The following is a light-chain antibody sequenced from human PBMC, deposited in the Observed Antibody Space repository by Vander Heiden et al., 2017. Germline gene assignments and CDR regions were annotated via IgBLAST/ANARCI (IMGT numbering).Light chain of an antibody. CDR2: AAC. V-gene: IGKV1-17*01. J-gene: IGKJ1*01. Sequence: DIQMTQSRSSLPASVGDRVTIPCRASQVIRNDLGWSRQKPGKAPKRLMYAACSFQSGVPSRFSGFGSGTEFTLTTSSLQPEDFATYFCLQHNPDPPWTFGQGTKVEIK. CDR1: QVIRND. CDR3: LQHNPDPPWT.